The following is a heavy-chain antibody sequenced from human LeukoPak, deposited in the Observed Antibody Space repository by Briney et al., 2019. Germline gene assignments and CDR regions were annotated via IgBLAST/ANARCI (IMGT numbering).Heavy chain of an antibody. V-gene: IGHV3-23*01. J-gene: IGHJ4*02. CDR3: AKADTGGNYFDH. Sequence: GGSLRLSCVASGFTFSSCAMSWVRQAPGKGLEWVSAIDVGGGNTYYADSVKGRFTFSRANFKNTLHLQMNSLRAEDTAVYYCAKADTGGNYFDHWGQGTLVTVSS. CDR1: GFTFSSCA. CDR2: IDVGGGNT. D-gene: IGHD1-26*01.